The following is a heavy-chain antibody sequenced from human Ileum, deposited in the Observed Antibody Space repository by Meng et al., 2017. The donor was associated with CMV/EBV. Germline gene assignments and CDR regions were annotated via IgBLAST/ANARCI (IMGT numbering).Heavy chain of an antibody. CDR1: GGAFSGYY. J-gene: IGHJ5*02. D-gene: IGHD1-26*01. CDR3: AREWGTHRGWFDP. CDR2: INHSGST. V-gene: IGHV4-34*01. Sequence: CAVYGGAFSGYYWSWIRQPPGKGLEWIGEINHSGSTHYNPSLKSRVTISVDTSKNQFSLKLSSVTAADTAVYYCAREWGTHRGWFDPWGQGTLVTVSS.